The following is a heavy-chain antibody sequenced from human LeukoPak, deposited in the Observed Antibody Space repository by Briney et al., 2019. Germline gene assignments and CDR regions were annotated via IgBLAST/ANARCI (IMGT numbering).Heavy chain of an antibody. CDR1: RYTFTSYD. J-gene: IGHJ4*02. CDR3: ARSSVGARRRIDY. D-gene: IGHD1-26*01. CDR2: MNPNSGNT. Sequence: ASVKVSCKASRYTFTSYDINWVRQATGQGLKWMGWMNPNSGNTGYAQKFQGRVTMTRSTSINTAYMELNSLTSEDTAVYYCARSSVGARRRIDYWGQGTLVTVSS. V-gene: IGHV1-8*01.